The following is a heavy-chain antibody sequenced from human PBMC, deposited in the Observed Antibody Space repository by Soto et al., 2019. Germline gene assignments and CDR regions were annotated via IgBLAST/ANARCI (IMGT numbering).Heavy chain of an antibody. J-gene: IGHJ6*01. CDR2: INHRGST. D-gene: IGHD3-3*02. Sequence: GKGMEWVGGINHRGSTNYNPAPKSRGTISVDTYKNQSSLKLSSVTAADTAVYYCARRTYIFGESLNNYYSYGIGV. V-gene: IGHV4-34*01. CDR3: ARRTYIFGESLNNYYSYGIGV.